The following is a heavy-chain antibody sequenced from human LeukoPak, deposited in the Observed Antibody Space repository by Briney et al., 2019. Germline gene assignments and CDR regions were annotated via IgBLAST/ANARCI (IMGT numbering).Heavy chain of an antibody. Sequence: GRSLRLSCTASGFTLGSHDMHWVRQIPGQGLEWVAAVSSGFHAFFADSVQGRFTVSREDARNSLYLQMNSLRAGDTAVYYCVREARGYHYTYFDYWGQGTLVTVSS. CDR2: VSSGFHA. J-gene: IGHJ4*02. D-gene: IGHD5-18*01. CDR3: VREARGYHYTYFDY. CDR1: GFTLGSHD. V-gene: IGHV3-13*01.